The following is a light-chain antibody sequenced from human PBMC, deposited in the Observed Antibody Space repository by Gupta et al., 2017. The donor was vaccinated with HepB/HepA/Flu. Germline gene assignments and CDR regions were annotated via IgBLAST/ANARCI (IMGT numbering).Light chain of an antibody. Sequence: IVFTQSPATLSLSPGERATLSCRASQSVSSYLAWYQQKPGQAPRLLIYDASNSATGIPARFSGCGAVRDFTLTSIGPEDEDFDVYYGQQRSNWNTFGHGTKVDIK. CDR2: DAS. V-gene: IGKV3-11*02. CDR1: QSVSSY. J-gene: IGKJ3*01. CDR3: QQRSNWNT.